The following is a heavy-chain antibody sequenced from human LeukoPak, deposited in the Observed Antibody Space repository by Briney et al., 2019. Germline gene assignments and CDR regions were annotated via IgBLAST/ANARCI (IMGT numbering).Heavy chain of an antibody. J-gene: IGHJ4*02. D-gene: IGHD4-17*01. V-gene: IGHV3-48*03. CDR3: ARGDDYGDSLDAY. CDR2: ISTTGRTI. Sequence: GGSLRLSCAASGFSFSGYEMNWVRQAPGKGLEWISYISTTGRTIYYADSVKGRFTISRDNGKNTLYLQMNSLSAEDTAVYYCARGDDYGDSLDAYWGQGTLVTVSS. CDR1: GFSFSGYE.